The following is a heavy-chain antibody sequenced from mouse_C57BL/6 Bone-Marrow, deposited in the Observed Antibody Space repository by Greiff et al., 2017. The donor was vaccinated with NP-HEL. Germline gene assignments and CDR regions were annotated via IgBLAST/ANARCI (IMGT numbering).Heavy chain of an antibody. V-gene: IGHV5-12*01. J-gene: IGHJ3*01. CDR3: ARHEPLYTPFAY. CDR2: ISNGGGST. D-gene: IGHD2-12*01. Sequence: EVQLVESGGGLVQPGGSLKLSCAASGFTFSDYYMYWVRQTPEKRLEWVAYISNGGGSTYYPDTVKGRFTISRDNAKNTLYLQMSRLKSEDTAMYYCARHEPLYTPFAYWGQGTLVTVSA. CDR1: GFTFSDYY.